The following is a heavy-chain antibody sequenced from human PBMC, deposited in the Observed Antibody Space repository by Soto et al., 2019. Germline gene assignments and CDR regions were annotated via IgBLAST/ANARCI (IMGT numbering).Heavy chain of an antibody. D-gene: IGHD2-15*01. CDR1: GFTFSSYS. J-gene: IGHJ6*02. CDR2: ISNDGSTK. CDR3: AREVTVYWSGGSCFRGMDV. Sequence: QVQLVESGGGVVQPGRSLRLSCAASGFTFSSYSMHWVRQAPGKGLEWVAVISNDGSTKYYADSVKGRFTISRDNSKNALYLQMNSMRAEDTAVYYCAREVTVYWSGGSCFRGMDVWGQGTTVTVSS. V-gene: IGHV3-30-3*01.